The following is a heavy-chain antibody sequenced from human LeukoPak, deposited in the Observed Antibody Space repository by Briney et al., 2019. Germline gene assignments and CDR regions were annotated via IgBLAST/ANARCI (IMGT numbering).Heavy chain of an antibody. CDR1: GGSISGYN. D-gene: IGHD3-22*01. Sequence: SETLSLTCAVSGGSISGYNWSWVRQPPGKGLEWIGYSYYSGSTNYNPSLKSRLTISVDASKSQFSLKLISVTAADTAVYYCSRKAYINGSGYSFDYWGQGTLVTVSS. V-gene: IGHV4-59*08. CDR2: SYYSGST. J-gene: IGHJ4*02. CDR3: SRKAYINGSGYSFDY.